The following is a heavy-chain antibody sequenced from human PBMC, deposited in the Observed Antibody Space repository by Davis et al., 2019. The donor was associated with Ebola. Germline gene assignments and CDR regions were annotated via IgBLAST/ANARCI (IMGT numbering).Heavy chain of an antibody. D-gene: IGHD4-11*01. CDR2: ISQSGST. V-gene: IGHV4-34*01. Sequence: GSLRLSCAVYGGSFSGYYWSWIRQPPGKGLEWIGEISQSGSTNYNPSLKSRVTISVDKSKNQFSLKLSSVTAADTAVYYCARASTVTPFDYWGQGTLVTVSS. CDR1: GGSFSGYY. CDR3: ARASTVTPFDY. J-gene: IGHJ4*02.